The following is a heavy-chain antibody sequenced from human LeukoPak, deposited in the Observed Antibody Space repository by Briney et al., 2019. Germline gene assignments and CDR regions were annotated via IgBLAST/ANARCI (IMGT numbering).Heavy chain of an antibody. V-gene: IGHV4-31*11. D-gene: IGHD3-3*01. CDR3: ARELSTIFGVVRGHNWFYP. Sequence: SETLSLTCAVYGGSFSGYYWSWIRQHPGKGLEWIGYIYYSGSTYYNPSLKSRVTISVDTSKNQFSLKLSSVTAADTAVYYCARELSTIFGVVRGHNWFYPWGQGTLVTVSS. J-gene: IGHJ5*02. CDR2: IYYSGST. CDR1: GGSFSGYY.